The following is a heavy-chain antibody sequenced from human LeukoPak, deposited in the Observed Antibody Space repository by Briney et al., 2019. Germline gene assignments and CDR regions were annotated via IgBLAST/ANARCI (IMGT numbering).Heavy chain of an antibody. CDR3: ARSRYGSTSTNYYMDV. J-gene: IGHJ6*03. D-gene: IGHD2-2*01. V-gene: IGHV3-30*02. CDR1: GFTFSSYG. CDR2: IRYDGRNK. Sequence: PGGSLRLSCAASGFTFSSYGMHWVRQAPGKGLEWVAFIRYDGRNKYYADSVKGRFTISRDNSKNTLYLQMNSLRAADTAVYYCARSRYGSTSTNYYMDVWGKGTTVTVSS.